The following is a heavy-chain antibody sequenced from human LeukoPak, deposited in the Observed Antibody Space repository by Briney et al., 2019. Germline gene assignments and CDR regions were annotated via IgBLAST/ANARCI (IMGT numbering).Heavy chain of an antibody. Sequence: PGGSLRLSCEASGFTFSSYEMNWVRQAPGKGLECVSYISSSGKTIYYADSTKGRFTVSRDNAKNSLYLQMNSLRAEDTAVYYCATTSIAAAVPGCFDYWGQGTLVTVFS. CDR3: ATTSIAAAVPGCFDY. D-gene: IGHD6-13*01. J-gene: IGHJ4*02. CDR2: ISSSGKTI. V-gene: IGHV3-48*03. CDR1: GFTFSSYE.